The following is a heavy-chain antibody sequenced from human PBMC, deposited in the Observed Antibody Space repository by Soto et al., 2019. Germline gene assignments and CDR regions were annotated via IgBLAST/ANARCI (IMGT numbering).Heavy chain of an antibody. CDR3: ARDRARIAARGVPA. CDR1: GFTFSSYS. J-gene: IGHJ5*02. V-gene: IGHV3-21*01. Sequence: GGSLRLSCAASGFTFSSYSMNWVRQAPGKGLEWVSSISSSSSYIYYADSVKGRFTISRDNAKNSLYLQMNSLRAEDTAVYYCARDRARIAARGVPAWGQGTLVTVSS. CDR2: ISSSSSYI. D-gene: IGHD6-6*01.